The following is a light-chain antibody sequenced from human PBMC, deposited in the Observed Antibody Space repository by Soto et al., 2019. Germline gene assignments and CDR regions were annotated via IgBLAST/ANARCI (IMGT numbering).Light chain of an antibody. CDR3: QSYDSGLSGYV. Sequence: QSVLTQPPSVSGAPGQRVTISCTGSSSNIGAGYDVHWYQQLPGTAPKLLIFGNYNRPSGVPDRFSGSKSETSASLAITGLRAEDEADYYCQSYDSGLSGYVFGAGTKLTVL. CDR1: SSNIGAGYD. CDR2: GNY. V-gene: IGLV1-40*01. J-gene: IGLJ1*01.